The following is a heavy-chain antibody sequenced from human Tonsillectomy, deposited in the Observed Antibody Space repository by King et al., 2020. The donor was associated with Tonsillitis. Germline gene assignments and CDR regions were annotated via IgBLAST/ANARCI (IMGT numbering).Heavy chain of an antibody. D-gene: IGHD3-22*01. CDR2: ISYDGSNK. CDR1: GFTFSSYA. CDR3: ARVPGDSSCYYADDAFDI. V-gene: IGHV3-30*01. J-gene: IGHJ3*02. Sequence: VQLVESGGGVVQPGRSLRLSCAASGFTFSSYAMHWVRQAPGKGLEWVAVISYDGSNKYYAESVKGRFTISRDNSKNTLYLQMNSLRAEDTAVYYCARVPGDSSCYYADDAFDIWGQGTMVTVSS.